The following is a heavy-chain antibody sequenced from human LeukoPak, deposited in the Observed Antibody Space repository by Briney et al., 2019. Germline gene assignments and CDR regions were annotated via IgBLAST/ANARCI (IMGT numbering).Heavy chain of an antibody. CDR1: GFTFSSCA. Sequence: GGSLRLSCAASGFTFSSCAMNWVRQAPGKGLEWVSGMSGHGGGTYYADSVKGRFTISRDNSKNTLHPQMNSLRAEDTGVYYCARSNQADDYWGQGTLVTVSS. CDR2: MSGHGGGT. J-gene: IGHJ4*02. V-gene: IGHV3-23*01. D-gene: IGHD1-14*01. CDR3: ARSNQADDY.